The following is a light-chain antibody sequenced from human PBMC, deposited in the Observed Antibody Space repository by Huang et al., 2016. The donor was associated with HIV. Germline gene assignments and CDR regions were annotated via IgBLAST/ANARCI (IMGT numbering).Light chain of an antibody. CDR1: QSVSSY. V-gene: IGKV3-11*01. J-gene: IGKJ5*01. CDR3: QQRSNWPPIT. Sequence: EIVLTQSPATLSLSPGERATLSCRARQSVSSYLAWYQQKPGQAPRLLMYDASNRATGIPARFSGSGSGTDFTLTISSLEPEDFAVYYCQQRSNWPPITFGQGTRLDIK. CDR2: DAS.